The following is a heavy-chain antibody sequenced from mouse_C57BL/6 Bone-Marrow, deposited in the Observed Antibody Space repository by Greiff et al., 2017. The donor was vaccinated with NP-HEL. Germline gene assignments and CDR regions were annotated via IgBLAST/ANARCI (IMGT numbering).Heavy chain of an antibody. CDR2: IYPGSGST. J-gene: IGHJ4*01. CDR1: GYTFTSYW. CDR3: ARPYCNYIYYAMDY. V-gene: IGHV1-55*01. Sequence: VQLQQPGAELVKPGASVKMSCKASGYTFTSYWITWVKQRPGQGLEWIGDIYPGSGSTNYNEKFKSKATLTVDTSSSTAYMQLSSLTSEDSAVYYCARPYCNYIYYAMDYWGQGTSVTVSS. D-gene: IGHD2-1*01.